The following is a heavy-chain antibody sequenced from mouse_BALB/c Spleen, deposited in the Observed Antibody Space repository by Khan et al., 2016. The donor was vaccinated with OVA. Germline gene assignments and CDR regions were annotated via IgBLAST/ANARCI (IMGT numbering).Heavy chain of an antibody. J-gene: IGHJ1*01. CDR2: ISYDGSN. CDR3: ARRVKVVPYSDVDL. D-gene: IGHD1-1*01. CDR1: GYSITSAYC. Sequence: EVQLVESGPGLVKPSQSLSLTCSVTGYSITSAYCWNWIRQFPGNKLEWMGYISYDGSNNYNPSLKNRISIPRDTSKNQFFLKLNSVTTEATATYYSARRVKVVPYSDVDLWGAGTTVTVSS. V-gene: IGHV3-6*02.